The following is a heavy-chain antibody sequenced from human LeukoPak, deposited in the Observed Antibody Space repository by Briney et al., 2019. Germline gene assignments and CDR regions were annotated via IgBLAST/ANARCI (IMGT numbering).Heavy chain of an antibody. CDR2: IKSKTDGGTT. Sequence: GGSLRLSCAASGFTFSDAWMSWVRQAPGKGLEWVGRIKSKTDGGTTDYAAPVKGRFIISRDDSKNTLYLQMNSLKIEDTAVYYCARYYGDSGSQYYFDYWGQGTLVTVSS. J-gene: IGHJ4*02. CDR3: ARYYGDSGSQYYFDY. D-gene: IGHD3-22*01. V-gene: IGHV3-15*01. CDR1: GFTFSDAW.